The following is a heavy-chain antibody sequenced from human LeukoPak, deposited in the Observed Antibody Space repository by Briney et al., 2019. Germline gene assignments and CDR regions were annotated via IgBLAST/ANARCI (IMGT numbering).Heavy chain of an antibody. V-gene: IGHV4-59*01. D-gene: IGHD2-15*01. CDR1: GGSISSYY. CDR2: IYYSGST. Sequence: SETLSLTCTVSGGSISSYYWSWIRQPPGKGLEWIGYIYYSGSTNYNPSLKSRVTLSVDTSKNQFSLKLSSVPAADTAVYYCAREGPSSRDWFDPWGQGTLVTVSS. J-gene: IGHJ5*02. CDR3: AREGPSSRDWFDP.